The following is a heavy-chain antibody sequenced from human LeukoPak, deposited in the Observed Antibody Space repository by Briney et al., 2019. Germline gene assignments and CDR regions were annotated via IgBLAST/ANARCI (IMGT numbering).Heavy chain of an antibody. CDR1: GFTFSSYW. D-gene: IGHD3-10*01. J-gene: IGHJ4*02. V-gene: IGHV3-30*18. CDR3: AKDRRDYYGSGRTLLFDY. Sequence: GGSLRLSCAASGFTFSSYWMSWVRQAPGKGLEWVALISYDGSNKYYADSVKGRFTISRDNSKNTLYLQMNSLRAEDTAVYYCAKDRRDYYGSGRTLLFDYWGQGTLVTVSS. CDR2: ISYDGSNK.